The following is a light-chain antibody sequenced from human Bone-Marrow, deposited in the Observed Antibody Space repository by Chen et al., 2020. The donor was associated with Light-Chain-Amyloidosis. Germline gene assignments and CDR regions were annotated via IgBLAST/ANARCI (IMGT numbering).Light chain of an antibody. CDR1: DLPTKY. Sequence: SYELTQPPSVSVSPGQTSRITCSGEDLPTKYAYWYRQKPGQAPGLVIHRDTERPSGISERFSGSSSGTTATLTISGVQAEDEADYHCQSADSSGTYEVIFGGGTKLTVL. CDR2: RDT. J-gene: IGLJ2*01. CDR3: QSADSSGTYEVI. V-gene: IGLV3-25*03.